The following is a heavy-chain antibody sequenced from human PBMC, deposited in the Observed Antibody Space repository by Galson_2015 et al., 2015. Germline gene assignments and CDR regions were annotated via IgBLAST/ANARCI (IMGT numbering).Heavy chain of an antibody. V-gene: IGHV3-23*01. CDR2: ISGSGGST. D-gene: IGHD4-17*01. Sequence: SLRLSCAASEFTFSSYAMNWVRQAPGKGLEWVSAISGSGGSTYYADSVKGRFTISRDNSKNTLYMQMNSVTAEDTAVYFCARDDYELGIYQINWSDLWGQGTLVAVSS. J-gene: IGHJ5*02. CDR3: ARDDYELGIYQINWSDL. CDR1: EFTFSSYA.